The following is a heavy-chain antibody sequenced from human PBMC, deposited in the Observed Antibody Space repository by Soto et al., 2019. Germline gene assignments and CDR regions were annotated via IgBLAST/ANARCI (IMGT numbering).Heavy chain of an antibody. CDR1: GFTFSSYS. V-gene: IGHV3-48*01. CDR2: ISSSSSTI. Sequence: EVQLVESGGGLVQPGGSLRLSCAASGFTFSSYSMNWVRQAPGKGLEWVSYISSSSSTIYYADSVKGRFTISRDNAKNSLYLQMNSLRADDTAVYYCARDSLSYYDSSGYRFDYWGQGTLVTVSS. D-gene: IGHD3-22*01. CDR3: ARDSLSYYDSSGYRFDY. J-gene: IGHJ4*02.